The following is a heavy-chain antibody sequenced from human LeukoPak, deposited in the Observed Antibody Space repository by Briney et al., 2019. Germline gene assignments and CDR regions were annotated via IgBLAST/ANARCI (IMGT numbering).Heavy chain of an antibody. V-gene: IGHV6-1*01. CDR1: GDSVSSNSAA. Sequence: SQTLSLTCAISGDSVSSNSAAWNWIRQSPSRGLEWLGRTYYRSKWYNDYAVSVKSRITINPDTSKNQFSLQLNSVTPEDTAVYYCAREGEATTFFVPGRTNKYYFDYWGQGTLVTVSS. D-gene: IGHD1-7*01. CDR2: TYYRSKWYN. CDR3: AREGEATTFFVPGRTNKYYFDY. J-gene: IGHJ4*02.